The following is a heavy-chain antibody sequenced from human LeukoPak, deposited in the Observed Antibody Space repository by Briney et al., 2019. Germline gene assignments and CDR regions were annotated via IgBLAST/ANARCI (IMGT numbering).Heavy chain of an antibody. J-gene: IGHJ6*02. CDR3: ARPLRFRSYYYYGMDV. Sequence: GGSLRLSCAASGFTFSSYWMSWVRQAPGKGLEWVANIKQDGSEKYYVGSVKGRFTISRDNAKNSLYLQMNSLRAEDTAVYYCARPLRFRSYYYYGMDVWGQGTTVTVSS. D-gene: IGHD3-3*01. V-gene: IGHV3-7*03. CDR1: GFTFSSYW. CDR2: IKQDGSEK.